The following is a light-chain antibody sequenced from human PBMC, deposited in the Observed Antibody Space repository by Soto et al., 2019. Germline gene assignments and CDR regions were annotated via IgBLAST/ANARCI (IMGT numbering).Light chain of an antibody. V-gene: IGKV4-1*01. J-gene: IGKJ4*01. CDR3: QQYYDSPFT. CDR2: WAS. Sequence: DFVMTQSPDSLTVSLGERATINCKSSQSVFYSSNKKNYLAWYRQKPGQPPNLLIYWASTRESGVPDRFSGSGSGTDFTLTISNLQPEDVAVYYCQQYYDSPFTFGGGTKVEI. CDR1: QSVFYSSNKKNY.